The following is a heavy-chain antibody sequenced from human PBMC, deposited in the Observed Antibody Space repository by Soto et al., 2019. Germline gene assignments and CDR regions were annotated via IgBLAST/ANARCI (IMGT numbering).Heavy chain of an antibody. Sequence: QVQLVQSGAEVKKPGSSVKVSCKASGGTFSSYTISWVRQAPGQGLEWMGRIIPILGIANYAQKFQGRVTITADKSTSTAYMELSSLRSEDTAVYYCARSYDYIWGSYDHNWFDPWGQGTLVTVSS. D-gene: IGHD3-16*01. CDR1: GGTFSSYT. CDR3: ARSYDYIWGSYDHNWFDP. CDR2: IIPILGIA. V-gene: IGHV1-69*02. J-gene: IGHJ5*02.